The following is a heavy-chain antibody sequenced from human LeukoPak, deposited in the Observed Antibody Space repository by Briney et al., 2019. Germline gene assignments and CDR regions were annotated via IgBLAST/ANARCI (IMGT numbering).Heavy chain of an antibody. Sequence: GGSLRLSCATSGFTFSNYWMHWVRQVPGKGLVWVSRIKSDGSDTSYVDSVKGRFTISRDNAKNTLYLQMNSLRAEDTATYYCAKDNSPGWFGPWGQGTLVTVSS. V-gene: IGHV3-74*01. CDR2: IKSDGSDT. CDR3: AKDNSPGWFGP. J-gene: IGHJ5*02. D-gene: IGHD4-11*01. CDR1: GFTFSNYW.